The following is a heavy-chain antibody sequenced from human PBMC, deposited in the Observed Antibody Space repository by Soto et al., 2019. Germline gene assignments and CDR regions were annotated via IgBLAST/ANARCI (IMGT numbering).Heavy chain of an antibody. CDR2: IYWDDDK. CDR3: AHRRITMIADY. CDR1: GFSLSTSGVG. Sequence: QITLKESGPTLVKPTQTLTLTCTFSGFSLSTSGVGVGWIRQPPGKALEWLALIYWDDDKRYSPSLKSRLTXTXXTSKNQVVLTMTNMDPVDTATYYCAHRRITMIADYWGQGTLVTVSS. V-gene: IGHV2-5*02. D-gene: IGHD3-22*01. J-gene: IGHJ4*02.